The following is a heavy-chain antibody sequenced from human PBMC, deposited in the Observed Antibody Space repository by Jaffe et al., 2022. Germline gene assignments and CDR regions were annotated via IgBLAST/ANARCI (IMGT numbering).Heavy chain of an antibody. J-gene: IGHJ4*02. V-gene: IGHV4-38-2*01. Sequence: QVQLQESGPGLVKPSETLSLTCAVSGYSISSGYYWGWIRQPPGKGLEWIGSIYHSGSTYYNPSLKSRVTISVDTSKNQFSLKLSSVTAADTAVYYCARSTPGIAVAGSLLLDYWGQGTLVTVSS. D-gene: IGHD6-19*01. CDR2: IYHSGST. CDR3: ARSTPGIAVAGSLLLDY. CDR1: GYSISSGYY.